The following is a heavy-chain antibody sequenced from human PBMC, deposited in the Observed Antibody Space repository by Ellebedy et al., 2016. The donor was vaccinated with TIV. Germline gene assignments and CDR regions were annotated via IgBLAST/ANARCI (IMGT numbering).Heavy chain of an antibody. D-gene: IGHD4-23*01. CDR1: GFTFSDYS. Sequence: GESLKISXAASGFTFSDYSMNWVRQAPGEGLKWISYISSNAATIHYADSVKGRFTISRDNAKNSLFLQMNSLRAEDTAVYYCESGGSSEWGQGTLVTVSS. CDR2: ISSNAATI. V-gene: IGHV3-48*01. J-gene: IGHJ4*02. CDR3: ESGGSSE.